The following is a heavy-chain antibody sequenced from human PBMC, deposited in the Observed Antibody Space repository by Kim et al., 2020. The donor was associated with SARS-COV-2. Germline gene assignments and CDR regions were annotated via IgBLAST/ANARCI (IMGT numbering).Heavy chain of an antibody. V-gene: IGHV4-59*01. CDR1: GGSISSYY. D-gene: IGHD3-3*01. CDR3: ARDHREWLQYTANWYFDL. CDR2: IYYSGST. Sequence: SETLSLTCTVSGGSISSYYWSWIRQPPGKGLEWIGYIYYSGSTNYNPSLKSRVTISADTSKNQFSLKLSSVTAADTAVYYCARDHREWLQYTANWYFDLWGRGTMVTVSS. J-gene: IGHJ2*01.